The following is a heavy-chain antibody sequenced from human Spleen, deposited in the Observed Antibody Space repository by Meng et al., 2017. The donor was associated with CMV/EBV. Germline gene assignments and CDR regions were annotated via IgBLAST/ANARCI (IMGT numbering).Heavy chain of an antibody. V-gene: IGHV3-30-3*01. CDR2: ITSNGFNK. D-gene: IGHD5-24*01. CDR1: GFTFSSPA. J-gene: IGHJ6*02. CDR3: ARSGYNGYGLDV. Sequence: GESLKISCAASGFTFSSPALHWVRQAPGMGLQWVSLITSNGFNKYYADYVKGRFTISRDNSKNTVDLQMSSLRVDDTAVYYCARSGYNGYGLDVWGQGTTVTVSS.